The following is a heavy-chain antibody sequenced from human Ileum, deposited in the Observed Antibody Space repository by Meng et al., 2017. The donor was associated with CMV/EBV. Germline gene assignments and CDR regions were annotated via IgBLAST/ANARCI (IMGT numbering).Heavy chain of an antibody. CDR1: GGSISYYY. D-gene: IGHD3-10*01. CDR3: TRDREGGDDVFEF. CDR2: VYYNGIT. V-gene: IGHV4-59*01. J-gene: IGHJ4*02. Sequence: SETLSLTCSVSGGSISYYYLSWIRQAPGKGPEWMGYVYYNGITKLNPSLKSRVTISTDTSKNQVSLKLTSVTAADTAVYYCTRDREGGDDVFEFWGQGILVTVSS.